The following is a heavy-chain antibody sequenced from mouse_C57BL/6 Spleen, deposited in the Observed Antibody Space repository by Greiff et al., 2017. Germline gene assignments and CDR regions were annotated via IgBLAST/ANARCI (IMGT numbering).Heavy chain of an antibody. CDR2: IYPGDGDT. CDR1: GYAFSSSW. Sequence: VQLQQSGPELVKPGASVKISCKASGYAFSSSWMNWVKERPGKGLEWIGRIYPGDGDTNYNGKFKGKATLPADKSSSTAYMQLSSLTSEDSVVYCGGRGERGYFDYWGQGTTLTVSS. V-gene: IGHV1-82*01. CDR3: GRGERGYFDY. J-gene: IGHJ2*01.